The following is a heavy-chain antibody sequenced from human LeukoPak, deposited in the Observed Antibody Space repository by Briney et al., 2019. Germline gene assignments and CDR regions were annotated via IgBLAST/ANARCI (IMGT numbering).Heavy chain of an antibody. Sequence: PGGSLRLSCAASGFTFSSHGMSWVRQAPGKGLEWVSTISGSGDNTYYADSVKGRFTISRDNSKNTLYLQMNSLRAEDTAVYYCAKITHYDILTGLYAFDYWGQGTLVTVSS. CDR2: ISGSGDNT. J-gene: IGHJ4*02. CDR1: GFTFSSHG. CDR3: AKITHYDILTGLYAFDY. V-gene: IGHV3-23*01. D-gene: IGHD3-9*01.